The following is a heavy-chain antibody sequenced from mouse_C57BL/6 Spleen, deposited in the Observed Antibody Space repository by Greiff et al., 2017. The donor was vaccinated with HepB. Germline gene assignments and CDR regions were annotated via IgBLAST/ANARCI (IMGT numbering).Heavy chain of an antibody. CDR1: GFSFNTYA. J-gene: IGHJ4*01. CDR3: VRREGGYAMDY. Sequence: EVQRVESGGGLVQPKGSLKLSCAASGFSFNTYAMNWVRQAPGKGLEWVARIRSKSNNYATYYADSVKDRFTISRDDSESMLYLQMNNLKTEDTAMYYCVRREGGYAMDYWGQGTSVTVSS. CDR2: IRSKSNNYAT. V-gene: IGHV10-1*01.